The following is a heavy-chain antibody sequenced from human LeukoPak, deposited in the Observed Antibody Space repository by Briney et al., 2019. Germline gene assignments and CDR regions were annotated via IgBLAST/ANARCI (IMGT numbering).Heavy chain of an antibody. Sequence: PGGSLRLSCAASGFTFSDYYMSWVRQAPGKGLEWVSYISSSGSTIYYADSVKGRFTISRDNSKNTLYLQMNSLRAEDTAVYYCAKRYSGVGAGGGGFDPWGQGTLVTVSS. V-gene: IGHV3-11*01. CDR3: AKRYSGVGAGGGGFDP. CDR2: ISSSGSTI. CDR1: GFTFSDYY. J-gene: IGHJ5*02. D-gene: IGHD1-26*01.